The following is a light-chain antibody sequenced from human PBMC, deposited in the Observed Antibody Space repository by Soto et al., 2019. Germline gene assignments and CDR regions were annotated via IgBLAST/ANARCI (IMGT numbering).Light chain of an antibody. CDR1: QSVSSNY. Sequence: EIVLTQSPGTLSLSPGERATLSCRASQSVSSNYLAWYQQKPGQAPRLLIYGASRGAAGIPDRLSGSGSGTDFTPTITRLEPEDVAVYFCQQYGRSPMFTFGQGTKLEVK. CDR2: GAS. J-gene: IGKJ2*01. V-gene: IGKV3-20*01. CDR3: QQYGRSPMFT.